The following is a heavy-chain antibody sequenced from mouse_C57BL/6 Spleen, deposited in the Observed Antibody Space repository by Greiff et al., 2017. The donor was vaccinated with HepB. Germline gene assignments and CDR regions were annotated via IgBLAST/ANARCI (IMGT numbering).Heavy chain of an antibody. CDR1: GFTFSDAW. J-gene: IGHJ4*01. CDR2: IRNKANNHAT. D-gene: IGHD2-3*01. Sequence: EVKVVESGGGLVQPGGSMKLSCAASGFTFSDAWMDWVRQSPEKGLEWVAEIRNKANNHATYYAESVKGRFTISRDDSKSSVYLQMNSLRAEDTGIYYCTGDGYYYPGAMDYWGQGTSVTVSS. CDR3: TGDGYYYPGAMDY. V-gene: IGHV6-6*01.